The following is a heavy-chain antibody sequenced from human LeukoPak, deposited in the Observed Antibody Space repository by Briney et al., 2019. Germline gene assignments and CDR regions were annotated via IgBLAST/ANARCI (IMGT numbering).Heavy chain of an antibody. D-gene: IGHD1-26*01. Sequence: GGSLRLSCAASGFTVSSNYMSWVRQAPGKGLEWVSVIYSGGSTYYADSVKGRFTISRDNSKNTLYLQMNSLRAEDTAVYYCAKDLRRGSPGDYWGQGTLVTVSS. J-gene: IGHJ4*02. CDR2: IYSGGST. CDR1: GFTVSSNY. V-gene: IGHV3-53*01. CDR3: AKDLRRGSPGDY.